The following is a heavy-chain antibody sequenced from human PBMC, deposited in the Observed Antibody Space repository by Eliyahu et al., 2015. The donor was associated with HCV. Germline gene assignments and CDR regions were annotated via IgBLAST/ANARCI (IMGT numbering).Heavy chain of an antibody. Sequence: EVQLVESGGGLIQPGGSLRLSCAASGFIVSSNYMSWVRPGPGKGVEWVSVIYTGGGTIYADSVKGRFTISRDNSKNMVYLQMNSLRVEDTAVYYCARDSRAWYFDLWGRGTLVTVSS. CDR3: ARDSRAWYFDL. CDR2: IYTGGGT. D-gene: IGHD3-10*01. CDR1: GFIVSSNY. J-gene: IGHJ2*01. V-gene: IGHV3-53*01.